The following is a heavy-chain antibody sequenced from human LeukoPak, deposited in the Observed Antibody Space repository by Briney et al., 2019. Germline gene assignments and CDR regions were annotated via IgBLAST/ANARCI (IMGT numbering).Heavy chain of an antibody. CDR3: ARGGWSLGYCSSSSCLDWFDP. D-gene: IGHD2-2*01. CDR2: INPNSGGT. Sequence: GASVTVSCKASRYTFTDYYMHWVRQAPGQGLEWMGWINPNSGGTNYEQKFQGRVTMTRDTSISTAYMELSRLRSDDTAVYYCARGGWSLGYCSSSSCLDWFDPWGQGTLVTVSS. CDR1: RYTFTDYY. V-gene: IGHV1-2*02. J-gene: IGHJ5*02.